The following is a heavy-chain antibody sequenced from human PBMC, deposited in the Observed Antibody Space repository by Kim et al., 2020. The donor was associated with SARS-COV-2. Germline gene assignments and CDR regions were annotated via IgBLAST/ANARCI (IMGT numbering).Heavy chain of an antibody. CDR3: ARIPTMIVVRGAFDI. CDR1: GYSFTSYW. D-gene: IGHD3-22*01. V-gene: IGHV5-51*01. Sequence: GESLKISCKGSGYSFTSYWIGWVRQMPGKGLEWMGIIYPGDSDTRYSPSFQGQVTISADKSISTAYLQWSSLKASDTAMYYCARIPTMIVVRGAFDIWGQGTMVTVSS. J-gene: IGHJ3*02. CDR2: IYPGDSDT.